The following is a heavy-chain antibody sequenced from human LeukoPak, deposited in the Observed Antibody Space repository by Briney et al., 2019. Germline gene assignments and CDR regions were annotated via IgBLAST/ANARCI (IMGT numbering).Heavy chain of an antibody. CDR2: ISSSSDAI. CDR3: ARENWFKFDY. CDR1: GFTFNTYS. V-gene: IGHV3-48*02. Sequence: GGSLRLSCAASGFTFNTYSMTWVRQAPGKGLEWLSYISSSSDAIWYADSVKGRFTVSRDNAKNSLYLRMNSLRDEDTAVYYCARENWFKFDYWGQGSLVTVSS. J-gene: IGHJ4*02. D-gene: IGHD3-10*01.